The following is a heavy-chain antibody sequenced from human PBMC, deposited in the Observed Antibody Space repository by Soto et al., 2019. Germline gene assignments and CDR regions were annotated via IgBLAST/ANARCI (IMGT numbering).Heavy chain of an antibody. D-gene: IGHD4-17*01. CDR2: IIPILGIA. CDR3: VRRATVTMYGMDV. J-gene: IGHJ6*02. Sequence: QVQLVQSGAEVKKPGSSVKVSCKASGGTFSSYTISWVRQAPGQGLEWMGRIIPILGIANYAQKFQGRVTITADKSTSTAYMELSSLRSEDTAVYYCVRRATVTMYGMDVWGQGTTVTVSS. CDR1: GGTFSSYT. V-gene: IGHV1-69*02.